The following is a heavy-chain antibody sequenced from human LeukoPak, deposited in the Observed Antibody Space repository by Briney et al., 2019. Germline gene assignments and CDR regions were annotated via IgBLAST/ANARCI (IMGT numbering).Heavy chain of an antibody. CDR2: VNSDGSST. Sequence: GGSLRLSCAASGFTFTSYWMHWVRRAPGKGLVWVSRVNSDGSSTTYADSVKGRFTISRDNAKNTLYLQMNSLRAEDTAVYYCARGRYYGMDVWGQGTTVTVSS. V-gene: IGHV3-74*01. CDR1: GFTFTSYW. CDR3: ARGRYYGMDV. J-gene: IGHJ6*02.